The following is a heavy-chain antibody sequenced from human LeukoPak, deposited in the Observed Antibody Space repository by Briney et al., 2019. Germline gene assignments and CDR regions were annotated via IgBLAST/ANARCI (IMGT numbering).Heavy chain of an antibody. J-gene: IGHJ4*02. CDR3: ARGRVFSAYDSSH. CDR2: IYPADSDT. D-gene: IGHD5-12*01. CDR1: GYSFTSYW. V-gene: IGHV5-51*01. Sequence: GESLKISCKGSGYSFTSYWIGWVRHMPGKGLEWIGIIYPADSDTRYSPSFQGEVTISADRSITTAYLQWSSLKASDTAMYYCARGRVFSAYDSSHWGQGTLVTVSS.